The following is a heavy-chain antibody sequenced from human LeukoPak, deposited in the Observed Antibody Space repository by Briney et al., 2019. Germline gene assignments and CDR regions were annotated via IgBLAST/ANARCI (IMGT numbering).Heavy chain of an antibody. CDR3: ARLTGTDFYFDY. Sequence: ASVKVSCKASRGTFSSYAISWVRQAPGQGLEWMGGIIPIFGTANYAQKFQGRVTITTDESTSTAYMELSSLRSEDTAVYYCARLTGTDFYFDYWGQGTLVTVSS. J-gene: IGHJ4*02. D-gene: IGHD7-27*01. CDR2: IIPIFGTA. CDR1: RGTFSSYA. V-gene: IGHV1-69*05.